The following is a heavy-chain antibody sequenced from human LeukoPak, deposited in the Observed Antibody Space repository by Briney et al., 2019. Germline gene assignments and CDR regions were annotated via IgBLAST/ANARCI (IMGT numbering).Heavy chain of an antibody. D-gene: IGHD5-12*01. V-gene: IGHV3-9*03. Sequence: SLKISCAASGFTFDDYAMHWVRQAPGKGLEWVSGISWNSGSIGYADSVKGRFTISRDKAKNSLYLQMNSLRAEDMALYYCAKASYEGAFDIWGQGTMVTVSS. CDR2: ISWNSGSI. CDR3: AKASYEGAFDI. CDR1: GFTFDDYA. J-gene: IGHJ3*02.